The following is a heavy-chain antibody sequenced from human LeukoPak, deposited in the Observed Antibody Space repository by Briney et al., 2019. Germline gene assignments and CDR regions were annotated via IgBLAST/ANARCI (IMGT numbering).Heavy chain of an antibody. CDR2: IWYDGSNK. V-gene: IGHV3-33*01. J-gene: IGHJ3*02. D-gene: IGHD6-19*01. CDR3: ARPQGPSGWTNDAFDI. Sequence: GGSLRLSCAASGFTFSSYGMHWVRQAPGKGLEWVAVIWYDGSNKYYADSVKGRFTISRDNSKNTLYLQMNSLRAEDTAVYYCARPQGPSGWTNDAFDIWGQGTMVTVSS. CDR1: GFTFSSYG.